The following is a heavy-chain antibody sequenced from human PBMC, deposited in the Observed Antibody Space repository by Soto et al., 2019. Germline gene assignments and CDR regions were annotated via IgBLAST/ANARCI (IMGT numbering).Heavy chain of an antibody. D-gene: IGHD3-16*01. CDR2: TFAKSGGT. Sequence: AAVNVSCMSSVYSFTGHYLHLVGQAPRQRREWIGWTFAKSGGTKSAQKFQGRVTMTRDTSISTAYMELKRLRSDDTAVYFCAREGMYHYETKDYYPSTYGLDVWGQGTTVTVSS. V-gene: IGHV1-2*02. J-gene: IGHJ6*02. CDR1: VYSFTGHY. CDR3: AREGMYHYETKDYYPSTYGLDV.